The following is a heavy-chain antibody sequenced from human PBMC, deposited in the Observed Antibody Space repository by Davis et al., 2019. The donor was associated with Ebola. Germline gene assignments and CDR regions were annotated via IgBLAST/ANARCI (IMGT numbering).Heavy chain of an antibody. CDR2: ISGSAIRT. V-gene: IGHV3-23*01. J-gene: IGHJ4*02. D-gene: IGHD1-26*01. CDR3: AKAISGSYFDYFDY. Sequence: GGSLRLSCAASGFTFSTYAMSWVRQAPGKGLEWVSAISGSAIRTYSADSVKGRFTISRDNSKNTLYLQMHSLRAEDTAVYYCAKAISGSYFDYFDYWGQGTLVTVSS. CDR1: GFTFSTYA.